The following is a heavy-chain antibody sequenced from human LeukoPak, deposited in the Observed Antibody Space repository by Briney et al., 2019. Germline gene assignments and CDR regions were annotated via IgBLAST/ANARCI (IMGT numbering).Heavy chain of an antibody. CDR3: ARVKAIARVFWFDP. D-gene: IGHD6-6*01. CDR2: IYYSGST. CDR1: GGSISSYY. Sequence: KASETLSLTCTVSGGSISSYYWSWLRQPPGKGLEWIGYIYYSGSTNYNPSLKSRVTISVDTSKNQFSLKLSSVTAADTAVYYCARVKAIARVFWFDPWGQGTLVTVSS. J-gene: IGHJ5*02. V-gene: IGHV4-59*01.